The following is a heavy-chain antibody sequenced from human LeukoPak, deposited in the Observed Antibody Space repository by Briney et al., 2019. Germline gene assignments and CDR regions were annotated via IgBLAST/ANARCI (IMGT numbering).Heavy chain of an antibody. V-gene: IGHV3-48*01. J-gene: IGHJ4*02. CDR3: ASGGGYCSSTRCF. D-gene: IGHD2-2*01. CDR2: IGSDSRAI. CDR1: GFIFSDYA. Sequence: GGSLRLSCAASGFIFSDYAMHWVRQAPGKGLEWVSYIGSDSRAIYHADSVKGRFTISRDNAKNSLYLQMNSLRAEDTAVYYCASGGGYCSSTRCFWGQGNLVTVSS.